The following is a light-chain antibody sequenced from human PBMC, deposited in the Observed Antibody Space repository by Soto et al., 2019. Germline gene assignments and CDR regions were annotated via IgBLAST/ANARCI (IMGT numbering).Light chain of an antibody. V-gene: IGLV2-11*01. J-gene: IGLJ2*01. Sequence: QAVLTQPRSVSGSPGQSVTISCTGTSSDVGGYNYVSWYQQHPGKAPKLMIYDVSKRPSGVPDRFSGSKSGNTASLTISGLHAEDEADYYCCSYAGSYNVVFGGGTKLTVL. CDR1: SSDVGGYNY. CDR3: CSYAGSYNVV. CDR2: DVS.